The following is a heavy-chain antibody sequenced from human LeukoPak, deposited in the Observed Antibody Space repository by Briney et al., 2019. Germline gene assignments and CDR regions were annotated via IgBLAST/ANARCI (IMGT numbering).Heavy chain of an antibody. Sequence: SETLSPTCAVYGGSFSGYYWSWIRQPPGKGLEWIGEINHSGSTNYNPSLKSRVTISVDTSKNQFSLKLSSVTAADTAVYYCARVRYSYGYALDYWGQGTLVTVSS. CDR1: GGSFSGYY. V-gene: IGHV4-34*01. CDR2: INHSGST. J-gene: IGHJ4*02. D-gene: IGHD5-18*01. CDR3: ARVRYSYGYALDY.